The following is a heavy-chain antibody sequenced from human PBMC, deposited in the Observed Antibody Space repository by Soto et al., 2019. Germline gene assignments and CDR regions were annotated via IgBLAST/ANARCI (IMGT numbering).Heavy chain of an antibody. V-gene: IGHV4-39*01. CDR2: IYYSGST. CDR3: ARHILQTTQEEVLRFLERLLPNWFDP. Sequence: SETLSLTCAVYGGSISSSSYYWGWIRQPPGKGLEWIGSIYYSGSTYYNPSLKSRVTISVDTSKNQFSLKLSSVTAADTAVYYCARHILQTTQEEVLRFLERLLPNWFDPWGQGTLVTVSS. J-gene: IGHJ5*02. D-gene: IGHD3-3*01. CDR1: GGSISSSSYY.